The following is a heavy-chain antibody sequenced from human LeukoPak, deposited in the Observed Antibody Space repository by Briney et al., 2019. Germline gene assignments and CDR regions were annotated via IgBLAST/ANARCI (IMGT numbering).Heavy chain of an antibody. J-gene: IGHJ4*02. V-gene: IGHV4-59*13. CDR3: ARVREGNHLHQFYLDS. CDR1: DASIKTYY. Sequence: SETLSLTCSVSDASIKTYYWTWIRQPPGKGLEYIGSIYSRRSPKYNPSLKSRVTLSVDTSKNQFSLSLRSVTAADTAVYYCARVREGNHLHQFYLDSWGQGIRVTVSS. D-gene: IGHD1-14*01. CDR2: IYSRRSP.